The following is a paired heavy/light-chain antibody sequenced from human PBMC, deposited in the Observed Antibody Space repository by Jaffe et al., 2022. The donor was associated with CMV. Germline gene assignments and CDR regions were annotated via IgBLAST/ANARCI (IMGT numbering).Heavy chain of an antibody. V-gene: IGHV3-15*01. D-gene: IGHD3-22*01. CDR2: IKSKSDGGTT. CDR3: TLYSSGYYYGDY. CDR1: GFIFRNAW. Sequence: EVQLVESGGGLVKPGESLRLSCAASGFIFRNAWLSWVRQAPGKGLEWVGRIKSKSDGGTTDYGAPVNGRISISRDDSINTLYLQMNSLTTEDTAVYYCTLYSSGYYYGDYWGQGTLVTVSS. J-gene: IGHJ4*02.
Light chain of an antibody. V-gene: IGLV7-46*01. CDR1: TGTVTSGHY. CDR3: LLSYSDGLAV. CDR2: ETT. Sequence: QAVVTQEPSLTVSPGGTVILTCGSSTGTVTSGHYPYWFQQKPGQAPRTLIYETTNKYSWTPARFSGSLRGGKAALTLSGAQPEDEADYYCLLSYSDGLAVFGGGTKLTVL. J-gene: IGLJ2*01.